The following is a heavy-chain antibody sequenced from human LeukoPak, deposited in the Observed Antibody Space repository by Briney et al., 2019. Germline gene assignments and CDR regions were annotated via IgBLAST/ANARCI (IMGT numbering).Heavy chain of an antibody. D-gene: IGHD3-3*01. CDR3: ARRSDFWSGYWFDY. CDR1: GYSFTNYW. CDR2: IYPGDSDT. V-gene: IGHV5-51*01. Sequence: GESLKISCKGSGYSFTNYWIVWVRQMPGKGLEWMGIIYPGDSDTRYSPSFQGQVTISVGKSISTAYLQWSSLKASDTAMYYCARRSDFWSGYWFDYWGQGTLVTVSS. J-gene: IGHJ4*02.